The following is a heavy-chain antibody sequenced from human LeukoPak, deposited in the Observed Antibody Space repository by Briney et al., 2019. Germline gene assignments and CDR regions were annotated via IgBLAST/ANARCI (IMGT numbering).Heavy chain of an antibody. CDR1: GFTFSSHG. CDR3: ARGGSRSFDI. CDR2: ISASGTIT. Sequence: PGGSLRLSCAASGFTFSSHGLTWVRQAPGKGLEWVSVISASGTITYYADSVKGRFTISRDNFENTLYLQMNSLRAEDTAVYYCARGGSRSFDIWGQGTMVTVSS. D-gene: IGHD3-10*01. V-gene: IGHV3-23*01. J-gene: IGHJ3*02.